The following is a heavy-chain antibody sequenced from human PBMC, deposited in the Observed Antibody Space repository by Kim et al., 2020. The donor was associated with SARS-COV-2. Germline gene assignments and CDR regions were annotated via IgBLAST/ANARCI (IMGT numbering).Heavy chain of an antibody. CDR1: GYTFTSYY. Sequence: ASVKVSCKASGYTFTSYYMHWVRQAPGQGLEWMGIINPSGGSTSYAQKFQGRVTMTRDTSTSTVYMELSSLRSEDTAVYYCARDLFVHYDILTGSPSVDYWGQGTLVTVSS. D-gene: IGHD3-9*01. CDR2: INPSGGST. V-gene: IGHV1-46*01. J-gene: IGHJ4*02. CDR3: ARDLFVHYDILTGSPSVDY.